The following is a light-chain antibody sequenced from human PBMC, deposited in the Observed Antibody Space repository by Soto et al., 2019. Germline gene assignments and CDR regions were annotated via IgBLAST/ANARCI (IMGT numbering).Light chain of an antibody. Sequence: DIVMTQSPDSLAVSLGERATINRKSSQSVLYSSNNENYLAWYQQKPGQPPKLLIYWASTRESGVPDRFSGSGSGTDFTLTISSLQAEDVAVYYCQQYYSTPPLTFGGGTKVEIK. V-gene: IGKV4-1*01. CDR2: WAS. J-gene: IGKJ4*01. CDR3: QQYYSTPPLT. CDR1: QSVLYSSNNENY.